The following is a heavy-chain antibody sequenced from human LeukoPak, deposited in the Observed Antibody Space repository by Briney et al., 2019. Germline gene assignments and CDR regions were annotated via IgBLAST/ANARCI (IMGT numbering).Heavy chain of an antibody. Sequence: SETLSLTCTVSGDSIRGQHLTWIRQPPGKGLEWIGQIYYSGTTHYNPALQSRVTMSLDTSKNQFSLKVTSVTAADTAVYYCATYYRGVGGRGYWGQGTLVTVSS. J-gene: IGHJ4*02. CDR1: GDSIRGQH. CDR3: ATYYRGVGGRGY. CDR2: IYYSGTT. D-gene: IGHD4-23*01. V-gene: IGHV4-59*11.